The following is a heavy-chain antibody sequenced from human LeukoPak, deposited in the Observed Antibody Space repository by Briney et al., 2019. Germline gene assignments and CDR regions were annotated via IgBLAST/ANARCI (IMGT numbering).Heavy chain of an antibody. V-gene: IGHV3-74*01. CDR3: ARSSYPYYFDY. D-gene: IGHD6-19*01. J-gene: IGHJ4*02. CDR2: VNNDGSST. CDR1: GFSFSSYW. Sequence: PGGSLRLSCGASGFSFSSYWMHWVRQAPGKGLMWVSRVNNDGSSTTYADSVEGRFTISRDNAWNTLYLQMNSLRAEDTAVYYCARSSYPYYFDYWGQGTLVTVSS.